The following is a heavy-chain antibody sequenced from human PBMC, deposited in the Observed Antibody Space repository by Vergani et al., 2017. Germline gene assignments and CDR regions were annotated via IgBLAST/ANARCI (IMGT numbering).Heavy chain of an antibody. D-gene: IGHD3-10*01. CDR3: ASNRTYYYGSGSFYLFDY. Sequence: QVQLVQSGPEVKRPGASVKVSCKTSGYTFFNYGVNWIRRAPGQGFEWLGWIRADTGDTKYSERLQDRVTLTTDSSTNTAYMELRSLKSDDTAVYYCASNRTYYYGSGSFYLFDYWGQGTLVTVSS. J-gene: IGHJ4*02. CDR2: IRADTGDT. CDR1: GYTFFNYG. V-gene: IGHV1-18*04.